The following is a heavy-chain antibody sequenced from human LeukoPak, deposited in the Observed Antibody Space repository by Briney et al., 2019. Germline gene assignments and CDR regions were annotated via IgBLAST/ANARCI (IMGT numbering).Heavy chain of an antibody. Sequence: GGSLRLSCAASGFTFSSYWMSWVRQAPGKGLEWVANIKQDGSEKYYVDSVKGRFTISRDNAKNSLYLQMNSLRAEDTAVYYCARSHSSGWGDPYDYWGQGTLVTVSS. D-gene: IGHD6-19*01. CDR1: GFTFSSYW. J-gene: IGHJ4*02. CDR3: ARSHSSGWGDPYDY. CDR2: IKQDGSEK. V-gene: IGHV3-7*01.